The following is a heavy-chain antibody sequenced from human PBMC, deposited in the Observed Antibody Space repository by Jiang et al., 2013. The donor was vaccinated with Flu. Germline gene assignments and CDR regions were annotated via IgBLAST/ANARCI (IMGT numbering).Heavy chain of an antibody. J-gene: IGHJ4*02. V-gene: IGHV4-39*07. CDR3: ARALKYSGFELPYFDF. D-gene: IGHD5-12*01. CDR1: GGSLSGSGHY. Sequence: LVKPSETLSLTCGVSGGSLSGSGHYWVWIRQPPGKGLEWVGSVYHTGSTYYKPSLKSRVTMSVDTSKSHFSLNLNSVTAADTAVYYCARALKYSGFELPYFDFWGQGTLVTVSS. CDR2: VYHTGST.